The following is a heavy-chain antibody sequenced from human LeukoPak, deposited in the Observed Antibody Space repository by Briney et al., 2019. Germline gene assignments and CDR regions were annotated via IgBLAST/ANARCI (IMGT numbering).Heavy chain of an antibody. V-gene: IGHV4-34*01. Sequence: KSSETLSLTCAVYGGSFRDYFWSWIRQPPGKGLEWIGEINHSGSTNYNPSLKSRVTISVDTSKNQFSLKLSSVTAADTAVYYCAGRPPSLYSSSWYVDYWGQGTLVTVSS. CDR1: GGSFRDYF. J-gene: IGHJ4*02. D-gene: IGHD6-13*01. CDR3: AGRPPSLYSSSWYVDY. CDR2: INHSGST.